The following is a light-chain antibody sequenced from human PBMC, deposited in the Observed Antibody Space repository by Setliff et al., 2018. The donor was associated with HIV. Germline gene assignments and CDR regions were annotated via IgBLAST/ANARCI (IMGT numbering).Light chain of an antibody. CDR1: SGDVGGYNY. V-gene: IGLV2-8*01. CDR3: CSYASSNSFV. Sequence: QSVLTQPPSASGSPGQSVTISCTGTSGDVGGYNYVSWYQQHPGKAPKLMIYEITKRPSGVPDRFSGSKSGNTASLTVSGLQTEDEADYYCCSYASSNSFVFGTGTKVTVL. J-gene: IGLJ1*01. CDR2: EIT.